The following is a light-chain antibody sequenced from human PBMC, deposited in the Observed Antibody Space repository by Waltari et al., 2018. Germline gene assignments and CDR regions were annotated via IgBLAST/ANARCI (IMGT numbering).Light chain of an antibody. CDR2: WAS. Sequence: DIVMTQPPDSLAVSLGERATINCKSSQRVLYSSNRRNYLAWYQQQPGQSPKLLIYWASSRESVVPHRFSGSGSGTDFTLTIISLQAEDVAVYHCQQDYDTPIAYGGGTKVEIK. CDR3: QQDYDTPIA. V-gene: IGKV4-1*01. CDR1: QRVLYSSNRRNY. J-gene: IGKJ4*01.